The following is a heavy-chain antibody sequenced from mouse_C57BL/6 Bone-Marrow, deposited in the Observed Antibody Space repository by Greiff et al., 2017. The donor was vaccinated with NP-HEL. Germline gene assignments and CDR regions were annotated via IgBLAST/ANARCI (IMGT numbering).Heavy chain of an antibody. CDR1: GYAFTNYL. D-gene: IGHD4-1*01. J-gene: IGHJ2*01. CDR2: INPGSGGT. Sequence: QVQLQQSGAELVRPGTSVKVSCKASGYAFTNYLIEWVKQRPGQGLEWIGVINPGSGGTNYNEKFKGKATLTADKSSSTAYMRLSSLTSEDSEVYVCARGGNWDVRGFDDWGQGTTLTVSS. V-gene: IGHV1-54*01. CDR3: ARGGNWDVRGFDD.